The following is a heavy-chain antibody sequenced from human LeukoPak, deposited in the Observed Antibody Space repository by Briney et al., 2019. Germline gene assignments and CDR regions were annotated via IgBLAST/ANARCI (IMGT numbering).Heavy chain of an antibody. J-gene: IGHJ4*02. D-gene: IGHD6-19*01. CDR1: GXTFXXYA. V-gene: IGHV3-23*01. CDR2: ISGSGGSI. CDR3: AKLGSEL. Sequence: AXGXTFXXYAMNWVRQAPGKGLEWVSVISGSGGSIYYADSVKGRFTISRDNSKNTLYLQMNSLRVEDTAVYYCAKLGSELWGQGTLVTVSS.